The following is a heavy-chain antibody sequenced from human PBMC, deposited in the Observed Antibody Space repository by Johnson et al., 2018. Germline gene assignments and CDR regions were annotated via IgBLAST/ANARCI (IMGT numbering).Heavy chain of an antibody. CDR2: ITHSGST. V-gene: IGHV4-34*01. Sequence: QVQLQQWGAGLLKPSETLSLTCAVYGGSFSNYYWIWIRQPPGKGLEWIGEITHSGSTNYHPSLKRRVTIYVDTSENDFSLRLNSVPAAATAVYYCARGYPPMVDYYYYYMDVWGKGTTVTVSS. J-gene: IGHJ6*03. CDR1: GGSFSNYY. D-gene: IGHD3-10*01. CDR3: ARGYPPMVDYYYYYMDV.